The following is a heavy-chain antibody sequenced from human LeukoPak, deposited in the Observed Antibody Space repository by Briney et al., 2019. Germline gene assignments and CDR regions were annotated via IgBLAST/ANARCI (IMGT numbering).Heavy chain of an antibody. CDR3: AGGGASSRYFGY. V-gene: IGHV4-59*11. D-gene: IGHD1-26*01. CDR2: VSYSGAT. Sequence: SETLSLTCTVSGGSISGHFWSWIRQPPGKGLGWIGFVSYSGATNYSPSFNGRVTISLDTSKGQFSLNLNSVTAADTAVYFCAGGGASSRYFGYWGQGTLVTVSS. CDR1: GGSISGHF. J-gene: IGHJ4*02.